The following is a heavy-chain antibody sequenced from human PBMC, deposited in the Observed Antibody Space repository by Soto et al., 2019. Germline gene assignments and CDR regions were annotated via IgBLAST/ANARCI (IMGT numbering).Heavy chain of an antibody. V-gene: IGHV1-3*01. Sequence: ASVKVSCKASGYTFTSYAMHWVRQAAGQRLELMGWINAGNGNTKYSQEFHGRVTITRDTSASTAYMELSSLRSEDTAVYYCARIVYGSGIFAWFDPWGKGTLVTVSS. D-gene: IGHD3-10*01. CDR2: INAGNGNT. CDR1: GYTFTSYA. CDR3: ARIVYGSGIFAWFDP. J-gene: IGHJ5*02.